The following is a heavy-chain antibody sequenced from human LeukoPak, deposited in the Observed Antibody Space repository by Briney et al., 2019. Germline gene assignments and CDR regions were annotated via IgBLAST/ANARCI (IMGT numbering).Heavy chain of an antibody. CDR2: IEPDGSNK. D-gene: IGHD5/OR15-5a*01. J-gene: IGHJ4*02. CDR3: VRQSTGLDY. V-gene: IGHV3-30-3*01. CDR1: GFAFSSHT. Sequence: GRSLRLSCAPSGFAFSSHTMHWVRQAPGKGLEWVAVIEPDGSNKYHADSVKGRFTISRDNSKNTLYLQLDSLRSEDTAVYYCVRQSTGLDYWGQGTLVTVSS.